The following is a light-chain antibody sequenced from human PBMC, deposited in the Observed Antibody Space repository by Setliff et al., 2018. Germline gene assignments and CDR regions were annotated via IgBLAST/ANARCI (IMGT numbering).Light chain of an antibody. J-gene: IGLJ1*01. CDR1: SSDVGGYNY. Sequence: QSALTQPASVSGSPGQSITISCTGTSSDVGGYNYVSWYQQHSGKAPKLMIYDVSNRPSGVSNRFSGSKSGNTVSLTISGLQAEDEADYYCSSYTSSNTYVFGTGTKVTVL. CDR3: SSYTSSNTYV. CDR2: DVS. V-gene: IGLV2-14*03.